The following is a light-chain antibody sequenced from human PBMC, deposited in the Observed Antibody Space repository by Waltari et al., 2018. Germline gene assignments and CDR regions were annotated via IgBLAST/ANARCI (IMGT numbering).Light chain of an antibody. CDR2: GAS. CDR3: QQYNNWPRT. Sequence: EIVMTQSPATLSVSPGERATLSCRASQSVSSNLAWYQQKPGQAPRLLIYGASTRATGIPARFSGSGPGTEFTLTISSLQSEDFAVYYCQQYNNWPRTFGQGTKVEIK. J-gene: IGKJ1*01. CDR1: QSVSSN. V-gene: IGKV3-15*01.